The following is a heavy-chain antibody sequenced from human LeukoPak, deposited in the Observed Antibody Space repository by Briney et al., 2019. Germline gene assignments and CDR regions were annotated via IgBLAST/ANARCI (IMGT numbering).Heavy chain of an antibody. V-gene: IGHV3-74*01. CDR3: AKFLDDYVWGSYRPPDLNDY. CDR2: INSDGSST. Sequence: GGSLRLSCAASGFTFSSYWMHWVRQAPGKGLVWVSRINSDGSSTSYADSVKGRFTISRDNAKNTLYLQMNSLRAEDTAVYYCAKFLDDYVWGSYRPPDLNDYWGQGTLVTVSS. J-gene: IGHJ4*02. CDR1: GFTFSSYW. D-gene: IGHD3-16*02.